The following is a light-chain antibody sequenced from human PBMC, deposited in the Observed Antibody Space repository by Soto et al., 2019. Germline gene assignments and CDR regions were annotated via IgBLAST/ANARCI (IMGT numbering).Light chain of an antibody. CDR3: LQHYTYPFT. CDR2: AAS. CDR1: PGINNL. Sequence: DIQMTQSPSSLSASVGYIVTITCRASPGINNLLGWYQQGPGKAPKRLIYAASNLEGGVPSRFSGSGSGTSFTLTISSLQPEDFATDYCLQHYTYPFTFGPGTKVDVK. V-gene: IGKV1-17*01. J-gene: IGKJ3*01.